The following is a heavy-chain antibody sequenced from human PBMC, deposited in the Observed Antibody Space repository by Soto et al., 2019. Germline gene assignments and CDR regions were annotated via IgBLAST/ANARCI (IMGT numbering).Heavy chain of an antibody. D-gene: IGHD2-15*01. CDR1: GGTFSSYA. CDR3: ARDPDVNYCSGGSCYFAFDI. J-gene: IGHJ3*02. CDR2: IIPIFGTA. V-gene: IGHV1-69*13. Sequence: ASVKVSCKASGGTFSSYAISWVRQAPGQGLEWMGGIIPIFGTANYAQKFQGRVTITADESTSTAYMELSSLRSEDTAVYYCARDPDVNYCSGGSCYFAFDIWGQGTMVTVSS.